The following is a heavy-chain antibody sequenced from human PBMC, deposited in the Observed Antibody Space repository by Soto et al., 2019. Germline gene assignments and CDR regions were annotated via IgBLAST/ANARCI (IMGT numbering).Heavy chain of an antibody. CDR1: GGSINSGGYY. Sequence: SETLSLTCTVSGGSINSGGYYWSWIRQHPGRGLEWIGYIYYSGSTYYNPSLKSRVTISVDTSKNQFSLKLTSVTAADTAVYFCARAQTIFGIITVFDYWGQGTLVTVSS. D-gene: IGHD3-3*01. V-gene: IGHV4-31*03. CDR2: IYYSGST. J-gene: IGHJ4*02. CDR3: ARAQTIFGIITVFDY.